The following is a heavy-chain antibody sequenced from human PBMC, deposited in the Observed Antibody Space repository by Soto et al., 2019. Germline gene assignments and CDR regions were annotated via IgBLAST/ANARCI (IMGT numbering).Heavy chain of an antibody. CDR1: GFIFPTYS. J-gene: IGHJ5*02. D-gene: IGHD3-10*01. Sequence: PGGSLRLSCAGSGFIFPTYSMHWVRQAPGKGLEWVSYISSTGIIYFADSVKGRFTISRDNAKNSLYLQMNSLRAEDTAVYYCAREGTIVRGVLSSWGLGTLVTVSS. CDR2: ISSTGII. CDR3: AREGTIVRGVLSS. V-gene: IGHV3-48*01.